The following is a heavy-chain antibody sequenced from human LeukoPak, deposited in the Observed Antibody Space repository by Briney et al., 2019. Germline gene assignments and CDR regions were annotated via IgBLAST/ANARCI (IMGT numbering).Heavy chain of an antibody. D-gene: IGHD4-17*01. CDR3: ARVRNYYYYMDV. Sequence: ASVKVSCRASGYTFTSYDINWVRQATGQGLEWMGWMNPNSGNTGYAQKFQGRVTITRNTSISTAYVELSSLRSEDTAVYYCARVRNYYYYMDVWGKGTTVTVSS. CDR2: MNPNSGNT. V-gene: IGHV1-8*03. CDR1: GYTFTSYD. J-gene: IGHJ6*03.